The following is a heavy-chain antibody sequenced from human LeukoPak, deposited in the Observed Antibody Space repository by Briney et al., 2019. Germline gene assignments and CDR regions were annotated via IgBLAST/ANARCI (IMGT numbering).Heavy chain of an antibody. J-gene: IGHJ4*02. D-gene: IGHD2-15*01. CDR2: IYHSGST. V-gene: IGHV4-4*02. CDR1: GGSISSSNW. Sequence: PSETLSLTCAVSGGSISSSNWWSWVRQPPGKGLEWIGEIYHSGSTNYNPSLKSRVTISVDKSKNQFSLKLSSVTAADTAVYYCAREGCSGGSCYSFDYWGQGTLVTVSS. CDR3: AREGCSGGSCYSFDY.